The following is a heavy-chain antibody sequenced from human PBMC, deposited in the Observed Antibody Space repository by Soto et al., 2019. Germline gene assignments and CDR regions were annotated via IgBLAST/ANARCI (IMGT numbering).Heavy chain of an antibody. CDR3: AHKGSGSRAIDY. D-gene: IGHD3-10*01. J-gene: IGHJ4*02. CDR2: IYWDDSK. Sequence: QITLKESGPTLVKPTQTLTLTCTFSGFSLSTSGVGVGWIRQPPGKALEWLAVIYWDDSKTYSPSLKSRITINKDTSRDQVVLTMTNMDPVDTATYYCAHKGSGSRAIDYWGQGALVTVSS. V-gene: IGHV2-5*02. CDR1: GFSLSTSGVG.